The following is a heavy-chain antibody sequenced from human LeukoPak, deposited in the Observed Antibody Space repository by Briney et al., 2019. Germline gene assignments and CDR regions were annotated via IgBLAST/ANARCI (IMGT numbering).Heavy chain of an antibody. D-gene: IGHD1-26*01. CDR1: GFTLSIYD. CDR3: ARVNRVGANGAFDI. J-gene: IGHJ3*02. Sequence: WGSLRLSCAASGFTLSIYDMRWVRQPTGKGLEWVSAIAPSGDTYYPGSVKGRFTISRENAKNSLYLEMNSLRAGDTAVYYCARVNRVGANGAFDIWGQGTMVTVSS. V-gene: IGHV3-13*01. CDR2: IAPSGDT.